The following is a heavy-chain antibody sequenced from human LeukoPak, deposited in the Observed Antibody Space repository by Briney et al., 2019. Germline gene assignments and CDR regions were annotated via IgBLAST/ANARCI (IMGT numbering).Heavy chain of an antibody. Sequence: SVKVSCKASGGTFSSYTISWVRQAPGQGLEWMGRIIPILGIANYAQKFQGRVTITADKSTSTAYMELSSLRSEDTAVYYCARSSVVPAAISDPWGQGNLVTVSS. CDR2: IIPILGIA. V-gene: IGHV1-69*02. CDR3: ARSSVVPAAISDP. CDR1: GGTFSSYT. D-gene: IGHD2-2*01. J-gene: IGHJ5*02.